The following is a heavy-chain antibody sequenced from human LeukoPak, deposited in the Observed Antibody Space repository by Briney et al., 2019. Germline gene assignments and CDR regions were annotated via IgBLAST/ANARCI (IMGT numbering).Heavy chain of an antibody. CDR1: GFTFSSYA. CDR2: ISYDGSNR. Sequence: GGSLRLSCAASGFTFSSYAMHWVRQAPGKGLEWVAVISYDGSNRYYADSVKGRFTISRDNSKNTLYLQMNSLRAEDTAVYYCARDAYGMDVWGQGTTVTVSS. CDR3: ARDAYGMDV. V-gene: IGHV3-30*04. J-gene: IGHJ6*02.